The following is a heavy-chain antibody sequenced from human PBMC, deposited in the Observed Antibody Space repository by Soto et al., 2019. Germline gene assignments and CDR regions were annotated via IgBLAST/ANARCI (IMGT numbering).Heavy chain of an antibody. Sequence: SETLSLTCTVAGGSISSYYWSWIRQPPGKGLEWIGYIYYSGSTNYNPSLKSRVTISVDTSKNQFSLKLSSVTAADTAVYYCAREGSYGSFGYWGQGTLVTVS. CDR1: GGSISSYY. CDR3: AREGSYGSFGY. CDR2: IYYSGST. V-gene: IGHV4-59*01. D-gene: IGHD1-26*01. J-gene: IGHJ4*02.